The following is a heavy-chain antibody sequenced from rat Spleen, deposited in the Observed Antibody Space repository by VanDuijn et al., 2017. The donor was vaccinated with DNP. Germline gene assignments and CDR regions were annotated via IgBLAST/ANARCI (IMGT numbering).Heavy chain of an antibody. CDR2: INTGSGGT. CDR3: AREGYYAMDA. Sequence: QVQLQQSGAELAKPGSSVMISCRASGYTFTTYYIGWIKQTTGQGLEYIGYINTGSGGTDYNEKFKGKATLTLDKSSSTAFMQLSSLTPDDSAVYYCAREGYYAMDAWGQGTSVTVSS. V-gene: IGHV1-43*01. D-gene: IGHD1-11*01. J-gene: IGHJ4*01. CDR1: GYTFTTYY.